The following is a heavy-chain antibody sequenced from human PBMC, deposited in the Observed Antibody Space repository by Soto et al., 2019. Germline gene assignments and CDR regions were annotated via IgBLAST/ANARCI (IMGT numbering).Heavy chain of an antibody. CDR3: ARENTMVRGVIISDYYYGMDV. CDR1: GGTFSSYA. J-gene: IGHJ6*02. V-gene: IGHV1-69*06. D-gene: IGHD3-10*01. Sequence: SVKVSCKASGGTFSSYAISWVRQAPGQGLEWMGGIIPIFGTANYAQKFQGRVTITADKSTSTAYMELSSLRSEDTAVYYCARENTMVRGVIISDYYYGMDVWGQGXTVTVYS. CDR2: IIPIFGTA.